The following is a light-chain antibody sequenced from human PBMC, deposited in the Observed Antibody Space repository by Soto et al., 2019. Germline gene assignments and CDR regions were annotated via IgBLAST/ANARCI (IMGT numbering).Light chain of an antibody. V-gene: IGLV2-23*02. CDR3: CSYAGSSTFVV. Sequence: QSALTQPASVSGSPGQSITISCTGTSSDVGSYNLVSWYQQHPGKAPKLMIYEVSKRPSGVSNRFSGSKSGNTASLTISGLQAEDEAVYYCCSYAGSSTFVVFGTGTKVTVL. CDR1: SSDVGSYNL. CDR2: EVS. J-gene: IGLJ1*01.